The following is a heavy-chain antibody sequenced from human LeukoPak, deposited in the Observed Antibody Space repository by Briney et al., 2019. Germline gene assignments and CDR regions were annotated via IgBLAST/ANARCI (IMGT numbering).Heavy chain of an antibody. CDR1: GFTFSGYG. J-gene: IGHJ4*02. D-gene: IGHD3-10*01. CDR2: IHYDGARS. V-gene: IGHV3-30*02. Sequence: GGSLRLSSAASGFTFSGYGMHWVRQAPGKGLEWVAFIHYDGARSYYADSVKGRFTISRDNSRNTLYLQMNSLRPEDTAVYYCAKAIWVAATSSWFCLDYWGQGTLVTVSS. CDR3: AKAIWVAATSSWFCLDY.